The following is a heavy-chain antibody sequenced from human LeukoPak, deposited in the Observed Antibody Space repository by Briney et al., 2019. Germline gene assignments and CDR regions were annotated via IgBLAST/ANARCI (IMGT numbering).Heavy chain of an antibody. CDR3: ARGITGTTDDY. V-gene: IGHV4-30-4*08. D-gene: IGHD1-7*01. J-gene: IGHJ4*02. CDR2: IYYSGST. CDR1: GGSISSGDYY. Sequence: SQTLSLTCTVSGGSISSGDYYWSWIRQPPGKGLEWIGYIYYSGSTYYNPSLKSRVTISVDTSKSQFSLRLTSVTAADTAVYYCARGITGTTDDYWGQGTLVTVSS.